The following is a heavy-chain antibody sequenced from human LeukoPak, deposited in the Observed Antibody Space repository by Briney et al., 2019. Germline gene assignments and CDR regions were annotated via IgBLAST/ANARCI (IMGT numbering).Heavy chain of an antibody. J-gene: IGHJ4*02. CDR1: GYTFTGYY. CDR2: INCNSGGT. Sequence: ASVKVSCKASGYTFTGYYMHWVRQAPGQGPEWMGWINCNSGGTKYAQKFQGRVTMTRDTSISTAYMELSRLRSDDTALYSCARSHIVGGTPFDYWGQGTLVTVSS. V-gene: IGHV1-2*02. D-gene: IGHD1-26*01. CDR3: ARSHIVGGTPFDY.